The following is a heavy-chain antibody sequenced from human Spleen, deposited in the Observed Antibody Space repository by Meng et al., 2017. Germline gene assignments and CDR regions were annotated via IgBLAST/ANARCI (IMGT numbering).Heavy chain of an antibody. CDR3: AVLEGG. V-gene: IGHV1-2*07. CDR1: GYNFIAYW. CDR2: IKPYEGHT. J-gene: IGHJ4*02. D-gene: IGHD1-1*01. Sequence: VRLVQSGGGGKMPGASVTVSGKASGYNFIAYWVYWARQAPGQGLEWIGWIKPYEGHTKYADEFLGRVTVTRDTSTSTVYMEMSSLTSDDTAVYYCAVLEGGWGQGTLVTVSS.